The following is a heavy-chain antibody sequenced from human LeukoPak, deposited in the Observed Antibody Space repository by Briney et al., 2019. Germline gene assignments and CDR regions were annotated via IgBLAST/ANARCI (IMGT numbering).Heavy chain of an antibody. CDR3: ARVGSGIVVFDY. J-gene: IGHJ4*02. V-gene: IGHV3-21*01. Sequence: PGGSLRLSCAASGFTFSSYSMNWVRQAPGKGLDWVSSISSSGSYIYYADSVKGRFTISRDNAKNSLYLQMNSLRAEDTAVYYCARVGSGIVVFDYWGQGTLVTVSS. CDR1: GFTFSSYS. D-gene: IGHD2-15*01. CDR2: ISSSGSYI.